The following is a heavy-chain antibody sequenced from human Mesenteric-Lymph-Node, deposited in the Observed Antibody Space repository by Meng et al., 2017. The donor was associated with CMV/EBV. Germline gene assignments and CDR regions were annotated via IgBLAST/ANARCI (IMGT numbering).Heavy chain of an antibody. D-gene: IGHD3-22*01. CDR3: AKATTLDSSGYLLMDAFDI. J-gene: IGHJ3*02. CDR2: ISWNSGSI. Sequence: GGSLRLSCAASGFTFDDYAMHWVRQAPGKGLEWVSGISWNSGSIGYADSVKGRFTISRDNAKNSLYLQMNSLRAEDTALYYCAKATTLDSSGYLLMDAFDIWGQGTMVTVSS. CDR1: GFTFDDYA. V-gene: IGHV3-9*01.